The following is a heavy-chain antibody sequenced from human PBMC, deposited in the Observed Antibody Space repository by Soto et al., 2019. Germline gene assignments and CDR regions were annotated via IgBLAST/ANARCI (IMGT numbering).Heavy chain of an antibody. D-gene: IGHD3-9*01. CDR2: IYYSGST. CDR1: GGSISSGGYY. V-gene: IGHV4-31*03. Sequence: QVQLQESGPGLVKPSQTLSLTCTVSGGSISSGGYYWSWIRQHPGKGLEWIGYIYYSGSTYYNPSLNSRVTISVDTSKNQFSLKLSSVTAADTAVYYCARDALPRLTGYSRGNWFDPWGQGTLVTVSS. CDR3: ARDALPRLTGYSRGNWFDP. J-gene: IGHJ5*02.